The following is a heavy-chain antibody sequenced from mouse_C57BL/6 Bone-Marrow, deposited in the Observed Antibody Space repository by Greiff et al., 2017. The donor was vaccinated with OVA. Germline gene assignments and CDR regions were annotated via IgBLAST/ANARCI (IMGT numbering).Heavy chain of an antibody. Sequence: EVKVVESGPVLVKPGPSVKISCKASGFTFTDYYMHWVKQSHGKSLEWIGLVYPYNGGTSYNQKFKGKATLTVDTSSSTAYMELNSLTSEDSAVYYCARDYDVSYYYAMDYWGQGTSVTVSS. CDR2: VYPYNGGT. J-gene: IGHJ4*01. CDR3: ARDYDVSYYYAMDY. D-gene: IGHD2-4*01. CDR1: GFTFTDYY. V-gene: IGHV1-36*01.